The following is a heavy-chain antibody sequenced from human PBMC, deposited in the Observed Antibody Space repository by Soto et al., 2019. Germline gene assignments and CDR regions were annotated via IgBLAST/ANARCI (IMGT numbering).Heavy chain of an antibody. Sequence: QLQLQESGPGLVKPSETLSLTCTVSGGSISSSSYYWGWIRQPPGKGLEWIGSINYSGNTYYNPALKSRVTISVDTSKNQFSLKLSSVTAADTAVYYCARRGYSYVPYPTPFDFWGQGTLVTVSS. CDR1: GGSISSSSYY. J-gene: IGHJ4*02. CDR2: INYSGNT. CDR3: ARRGYSYVPYPTPFDF. D-gene: IGHD5-18*01. V-gene: IGHV4-39*01.